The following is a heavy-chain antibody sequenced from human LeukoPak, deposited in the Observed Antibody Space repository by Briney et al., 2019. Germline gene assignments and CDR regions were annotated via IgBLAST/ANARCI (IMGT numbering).Heavy chain of an antibody. CDR1: GGSISSGGYS. Sequence: SQTLSLTCTVSGGSISSGGYSWSWIRQPAGKGLEWIGRIYTSGSTNYNPSLKSQVTMSVDTSKNQFSLKLNSVTAADTAVYYCARDGDTTVVIDAFDIWGRGTLVTVSS. CDR3: ARDGDTTVVIDAFDI. J-gene: IGHJ3*02. CDR2: IYTSGST. V-gene: IGHV4-61*02. D-gene: IGHD1-1*01.